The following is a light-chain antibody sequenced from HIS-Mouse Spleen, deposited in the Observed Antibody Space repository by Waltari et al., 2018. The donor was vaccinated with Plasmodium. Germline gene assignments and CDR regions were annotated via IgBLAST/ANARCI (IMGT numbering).Light chain of an antibody. Sequence: SYVLTQPPSVSVAPGQTARITCGGNNIGSKSVHWYQQKPGQAPVLVVYDDSDRPSGIPERFSGSNSGNTATLAIRRVEAGDEADYYCQVWDSSWVFGGGTKLTVL. CDR3: QVWDSSWV. CDR2: DDS. J-gene: IGLJ3*02. CDR1: NIGSKS. V-gene: IGLV3-21*02.